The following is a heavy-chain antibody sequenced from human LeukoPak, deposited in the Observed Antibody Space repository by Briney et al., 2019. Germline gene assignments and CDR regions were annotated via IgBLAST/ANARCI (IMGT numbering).Heavy chain of an antibody. CDR2: ISAYNGNT. Sequence: ASVKVSCMASGYTFTSYGISWVRQAPGQGLEWMGWISAYNGNTNYAQKLQGRVTMTTDTSTSTAYMELRSLRSDDTAVYYCARGDYGDYVCAFDIWGQGTMVTVSS. CDR1: GYTFTSYG. CDR3: ARGDYGDYVCAFDI. D-gene: IGHD4-17*01. V-gene: IGHV1-18*04. J-gene: IGHJ3*02.